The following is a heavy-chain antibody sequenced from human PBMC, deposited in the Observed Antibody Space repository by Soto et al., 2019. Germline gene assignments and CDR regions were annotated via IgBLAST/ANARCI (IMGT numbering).Heavy chain of an antibody. CDR2: INHSGST. D-gene: IGHD2-15*01. V-gene: IGHV4-34*01. CDR1: GGSFGGYY. Sequence: QVQLQQWGAGLLKPSATLSLTCAVSGGSFGGYYWTWIRQPPGKGLEWIGEINHSGSTNYNPSLKSRVTISVDTPKNQFSLKLTSVTAADTAVYYCARAMAGVDATADFDYWGQGTLVTVSS. CDR3: ARAMAGVDATADFDY. J-gene: IGHJ4*02.